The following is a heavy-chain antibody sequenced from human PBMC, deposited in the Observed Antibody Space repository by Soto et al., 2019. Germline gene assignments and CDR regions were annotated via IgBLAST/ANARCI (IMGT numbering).Heavy chain of an antibody. J-gene: IGHJ3*02. V-gene: IGHV4-59*01. CDR3: ARYSSNGTAFDI. Sequence: LSLTCPVSGGSISSYYWSWIRQPPGKGLEWIGYIYYSGSTNYNPSLKSRVTISVDTSKNQFSLKLSSVTAADTAVYYCARYSSNGTAFDIWGQGTMVTVSS. CDR2: IYYSGST. CDR1: GGSISSYY. D-gene: IGHD6-13*01.